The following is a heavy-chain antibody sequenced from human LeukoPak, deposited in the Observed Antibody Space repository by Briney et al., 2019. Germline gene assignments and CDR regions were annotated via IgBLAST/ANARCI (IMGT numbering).Heavy chain of an antibody. V-gene: IGHV3-7*03. Sequence: GGSLRLSCVASGLTVSNHWMSWVRQAPGKGLEWVANIKQERGQEYYVDSVKGRFTISKDSAKNSLYLQMNSLRVEDTAMYYCASLDTAKQPLANHWGQGTLVTVSS. J-gene: IGHJ5*02. CDR2: IKQERGQE. D-gene: IGHD5-18*01. CDR3: ASLDTAKQPLANH. CDR1: GLTVSNHW.